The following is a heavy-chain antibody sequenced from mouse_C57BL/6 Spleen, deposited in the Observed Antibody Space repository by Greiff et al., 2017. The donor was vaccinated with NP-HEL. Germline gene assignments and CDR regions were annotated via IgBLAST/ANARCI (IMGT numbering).Heavy chain of an antibody. CDR2: INPGSGGT. D-gene: IGHD1-1*01. CDR1: GYAFTNSL. Sequence: QVQLQQSGAELVRPGTSVKVSCKASGYAFTNSLIEWVKQRPGQGLEWIGVINPGSGGTNYNEKFKGKATLTADKSSRTAYMQLSSLTSEDAAVYFCAREEIYYYGSSPFAYWGQGTLVTVSA. J-gene: IGHJ3*01. V-gene: IGHV1-54*01. CDR3: AREEIYYYGSSPFAY.